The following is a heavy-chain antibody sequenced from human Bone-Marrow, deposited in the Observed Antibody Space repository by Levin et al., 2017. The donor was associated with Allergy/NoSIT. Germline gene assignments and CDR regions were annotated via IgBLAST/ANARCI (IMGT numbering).Heavy chain of an antibody. CDR1: GFTFSNFW. V-gene: IGHV3-7*01. J-gene: IGHJ4*02. CDR3: ASVLTHSSTGGRFDY. CDR2: IKQDESEK. Sequence: PGGSLRLSCAASGFTFSNFWMSWVRQAPGKGLEWVANIKQDESEKYYVDSVKGRFTISRDNAKNSLYLQMNSLRAEDTAVYYCASVLTHSSTGGRFDYWGQGTLVTVSS. D-gene: IGHD6-13*01.